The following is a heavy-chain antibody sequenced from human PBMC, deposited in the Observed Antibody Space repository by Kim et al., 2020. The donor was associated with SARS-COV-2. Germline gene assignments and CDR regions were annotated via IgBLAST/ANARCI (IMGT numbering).Heavy chain of an antibody. Sequence: GGSLRLSCAASGFTFSSYAMSWVRQAPGKGLEWVSAISGSGGSTYYADSVKGRFTISRDNSKNTLYLQMNSLRAEDTAVYYCAKEARHPYLQQLVRGWFDPWGQGTLVTVSS. J-gene: IGHJ5*02. CDR1: GFTFSSYA. D-gene: IGHD6-13*01. CDR3: AKEARHPYLQQLVRGWFDP. V-gene: IGHV3-23*01. CDR2: ISGSGGST.